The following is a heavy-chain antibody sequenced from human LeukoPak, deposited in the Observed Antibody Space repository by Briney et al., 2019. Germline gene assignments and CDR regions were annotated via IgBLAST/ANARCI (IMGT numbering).Heavy chain of an antibody. CDR1: GFTFSSYA. V-gene: IGHV3-23*01. D-gene: IGHD2-2*02. J-gene: IGHJ4*02. Sequence: GGSLRLSCAASGFTFSSYAMSWVRQAPGKGLEWVSAISGSGGSTYYADSVKGRFTISRDNSKNTLYLQMNSLRAADTAKYYCAKASRRHCGTTICYTLDYWGQGTLVTVSS. CDR3: AKASRRHCGTTICYTLDY. CDR2: ISGSGGST.